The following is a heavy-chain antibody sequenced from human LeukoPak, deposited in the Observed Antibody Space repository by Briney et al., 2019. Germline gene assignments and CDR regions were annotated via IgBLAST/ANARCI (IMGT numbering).Heavy chain of an antibody. CDR1: GGSFSGYY. CDR2: INHSGST. J-gene: IGHJ4*02. D-gene: IGHD6-19*01. V-gene: IGHV4-34*01. Sequence: SETLSLTCAVYGGSFSGYYWSWIRQPPGKGLEWIGEINHSGSTNYNPSLKSRVTISVDTSKNQFSLKLSSVTAADTAVYFCAREVVAVAGSYFDSWGQGTLVTVSS. CDR3: AREVVAVAGSYFDS.